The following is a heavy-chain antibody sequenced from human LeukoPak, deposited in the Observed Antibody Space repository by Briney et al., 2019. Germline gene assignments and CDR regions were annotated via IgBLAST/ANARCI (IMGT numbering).Heavy chain of an antibody. CDR1: GFTFSSYG. V-gene: IGHV3-30*18. J-gene: IGHJ4*02. D-gene: IGHD5-24*01. CDR3: AKDFRDGYNPGY. Sequence: GGSLRLSCAASGFTFSSYGIHWVRQAPGKGLEWVALISYDGSNKYYADSVKGRFTISRDNSKNTLYLQMNSLRAEDTAVYYCAKDFRDGYNPGYWGQGTLVTVSS. CDR2: ISYDGSNK.